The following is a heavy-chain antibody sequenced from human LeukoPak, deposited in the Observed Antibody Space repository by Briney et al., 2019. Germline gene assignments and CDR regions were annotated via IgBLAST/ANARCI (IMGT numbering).Heavy chain of an antibody. CDR2: ISGSGSST. Sequence: PGGSLRLSCAASGFTFSSSPMGWVRQAPGKGLEWVLTISGSGSSTYYADSVKGRFTISRDNSKNTLYLQMNSLRAEDTAVYYCAKGGGQCGGDCYYYFDYWGQGTLVTVTS. D-gene: IGHD2-21*02. CDR1: GFTFSSSP. V-gene: IGHV3-23*01. CDR3: AKGGGQCGGDCYYYFDY. J-gene: IGHJ4*02.